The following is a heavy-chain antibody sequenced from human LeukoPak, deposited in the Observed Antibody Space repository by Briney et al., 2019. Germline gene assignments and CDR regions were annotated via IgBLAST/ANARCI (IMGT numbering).Heavy chain of an antibody. D-gene: IGHD3-22*01. Sequence: SETLSLTCAVHGGSFSGYYWSWIRQPPGKGLEWIGGINHSGSTNYNPSLKSRVTISVDTSKNQFSLKLRSVTAADTAVYYCARGAKYYYDLLDYWGQGTLVTVSS. CDR1: GGSFSGYY. J-gene: IGHJ4*02. CDR2: INHSGST. CDR3: ARGAKYYYDLLDY. V-gene: IGHV4-34*01.